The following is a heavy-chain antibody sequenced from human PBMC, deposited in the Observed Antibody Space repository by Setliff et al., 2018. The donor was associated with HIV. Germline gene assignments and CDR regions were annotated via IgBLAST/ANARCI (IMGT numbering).Heavy chain of an antibody. V-gene: IGHV4-59*01. D-gene: IGHD3-16*01. J-gene: IGHJ4*02. Sequence: PSETLSLTCTVSNGSIGTYYWTWIRQPPGKGLEYIGYIDFTGPTKFNPSLKSRVTMSVDTSKKQFSLKLSSVTAADTAVYYCARGNNDYVYLDYWGQGTLVTVSS. CDR3: ARGNNDYVYLDY. CDR2: IDFTGPT. CDR1: NGSIGTYY.